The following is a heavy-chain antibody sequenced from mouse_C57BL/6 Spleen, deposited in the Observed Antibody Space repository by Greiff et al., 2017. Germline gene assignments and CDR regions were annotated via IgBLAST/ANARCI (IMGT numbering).Heavy chain of an antibody. CDR3: ARGGADGYYVNFDY. Sequence: EVQLQQSGPELVKPGASVKISCKASGYTFTDYYMNWVKQSHGKSLEWIGDINPNNGGTSYNQKFKGKATLTVDKSSSTAYMELRSLTSEDSAVYYCARGGADGYYVNFDYWGQGTTLTVSS. V-gene: IGHV1-26*01. J-gene: IGHJ2*01. CDR1: GYTFTDYY. D-gene: IGHD2-3*01. CDR2: INPNNGGT.